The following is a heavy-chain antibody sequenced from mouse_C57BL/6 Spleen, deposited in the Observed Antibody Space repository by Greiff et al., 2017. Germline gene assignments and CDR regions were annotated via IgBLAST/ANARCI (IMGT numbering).Heavy chain of an antibody. D-gene: IGHD2-1*01. V-gene: IGHV1-18*01. J-gene: IGHJ1*03. CDR2: INPNNGGT. CDR1: GYTFTDYN. Sequence: VHVKQSGPELVKPGASVKIPCKASGYTFTDYNMDWVKQSHGKSLEWIGDINPNNGGTIYNQKFKGKATLTVDKSSSTAYMELRSLTSEDTAVYYCARIAVYYGNYGWYFDVWGTGTTVTVSS. CDR3: ARIAVYYGNYGWYFDV.